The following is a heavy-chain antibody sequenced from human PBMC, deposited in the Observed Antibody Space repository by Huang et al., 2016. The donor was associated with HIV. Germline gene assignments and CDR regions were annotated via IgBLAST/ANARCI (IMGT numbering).Heavy chain of an antibody. CDR2: IKRKTDSGTT. CDR3: TTESESSGWTMDHDAFDI. Sequence: EVQLVESGGGLVKPGGSLRPSCAASGFTFSNAWMSWVRQAPGKGLEWVDRIKRKTDSGTTDYAAPVKGRFTISRDDSKNTLYLQMNSLKTEDTAVYYCTTESESSGWTMDHDAFDIWGQGTMVTVSS. CDR1: GFTFSNAW. D-gene: IGHD6-19*01. J-gene: IGHJ3*02. V-gene: IGHV3-15*01.